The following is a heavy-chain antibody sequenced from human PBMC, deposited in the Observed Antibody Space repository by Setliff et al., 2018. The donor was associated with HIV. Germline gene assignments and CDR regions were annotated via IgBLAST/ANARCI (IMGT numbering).Heavy chain of an antibody. J-gene: IGHJ3*01. CDR1: GFTLSNSA. D-gene: IGHD3-22*01. CDR3: AKLDYYDYSGSWARKVAIDF. CDR2: IQSGGII. Sequence: GGSLRLSCAASGFTLSNSAMTWVRQKPGRGLEWVSLIQSGGIIYYADSVKGRFTISRDNSNNILSLQMSSLRAEDTALYYCAKLDYYDYSGSWARKVAIDFWGRGTMGT. V-gene: IGHV3-23*01.